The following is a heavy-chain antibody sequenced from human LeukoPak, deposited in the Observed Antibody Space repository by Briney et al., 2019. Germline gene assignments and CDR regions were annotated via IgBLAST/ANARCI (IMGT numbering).Heavy chain of an antibody. CDR3: AISYYDILTGYSSAFDY. CDR1: GGSISSYC. Sequence: PSETLSLTCTVSGGSISSYCWSWIRQPPGKGLEWIGYIYYSGSTNYNPSLKSRVTISVDTSKNQFSLKLSSVTAADTAVYYCAISYYDILTGYSSAFDYWGQGTLVTVSS. D-gene: IGHD3-9*01. CDR2: IYYSGST. V-gene: IGHV4-59*01. J-gene: IGHJ4*02.